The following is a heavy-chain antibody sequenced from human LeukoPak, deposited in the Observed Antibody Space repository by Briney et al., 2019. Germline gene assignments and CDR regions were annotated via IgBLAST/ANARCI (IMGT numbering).Heavy chain of an antibody. Sequence: GGSLRLSCTASGFTFSSYWMSWVRQAPGKGLEWVANIKQDGSEKYYVDSVKGRFAISRDNAKNSLYLQMNSLRAEDTAVYYCARETSVSYPRSFDYWGQGTLVTVSS. V-gene: IGHV3-7*01. J-gene: IGHJ4*02. CDR1: GFTFSSYW. CDR3: ARETSVSYPRSFDY. CDR2: IKQDGSEK. D-gene: IGHD1-26*01.